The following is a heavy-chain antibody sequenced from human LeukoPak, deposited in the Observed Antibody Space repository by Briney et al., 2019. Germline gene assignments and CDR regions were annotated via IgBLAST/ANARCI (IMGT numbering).Heavy chain of an antibody. D-gene: IGHD6-19*01. J-gene: IGHJ4*02. CDR3: ARLSTSVAGGDH. CDR2: IKKDGSEE. CDR1: GFSFSTSW. Sequence: PGGSLRLSCTASGFSFSTSWMSWVRQTPGKGLEWVANIKKDGSEEYYVDSVKTRFTISRDNPKNSLYLQLNSLIVEDTAVYYCARLSTSVAGGDHWGQGTLVTVSS. V-gene: IGHV3-7*01.